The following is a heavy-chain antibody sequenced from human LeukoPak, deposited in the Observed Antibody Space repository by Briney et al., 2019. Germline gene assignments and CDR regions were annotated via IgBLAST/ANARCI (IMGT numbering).Heavy chain of an antibody. CDR1: GYTFTDYF. D-gene: IGHD4-17*01. CDR3: TRERMRDYGDQFDF. CDR2: IYPNRGGT. J-gene: IGHJ4*02. V-gene: IGHV1-2*06. Sequence: ASVKVSCKASGYTFTDYFIHWVRQAPGQGLEWMGRIYPNRGGTNYAQRFQGRVTMTRDTSISTAYKELARLTSDDAAVYYCTRERMRDYGDQFDFWGQGTLVTVSS.